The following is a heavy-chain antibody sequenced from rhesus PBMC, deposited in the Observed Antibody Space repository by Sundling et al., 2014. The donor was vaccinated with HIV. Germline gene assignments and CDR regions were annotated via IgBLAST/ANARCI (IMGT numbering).Heavy chain of an antibody. CDR3: ARDPANYKIWAGYSTLDY. D-gene: IGHD3-3*01. V-gene: IGHV3S42*01. CDR2: ISSGGGNT. Sequence: EVQLVESGGGLVQPGGSLRLSCAASGFTFSSYGMYWVRQAPGKGLEWISAISSGGGNTYYADSVKGRFTISRDNSKNTLSLQMNSLKTEDTAVYYCARDPANYKIWAGYSTLDYWGQGVLVTVSS. J-gene: IGHJ4*01. CDR1: GFTFSSYG.